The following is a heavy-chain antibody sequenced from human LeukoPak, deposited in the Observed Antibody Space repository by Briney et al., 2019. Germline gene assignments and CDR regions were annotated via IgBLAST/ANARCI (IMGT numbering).Heavy chain of an antibody. CDR1: GFTFSSYA. V-gene: IGHV3-23*01. CDR3: AKVETAAAATLRGFDY. D-gene: IGHD6-13*01. J-gene: IGHJ4*02. Sequence: GGSLRLSCAASGFTFSSYAMSWVRQAPGKGLEWVSSIGGSGGSTYYADSVKGRFTISRDNSKETLYLQMNSLRAEDTAVYYCAKVETAAAATLRGFDYWGQGTLVTVSS. CDR2: IGGSGGST.